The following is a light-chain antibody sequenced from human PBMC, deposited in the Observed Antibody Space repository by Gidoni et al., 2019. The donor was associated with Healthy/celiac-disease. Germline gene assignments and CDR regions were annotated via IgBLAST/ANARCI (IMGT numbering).Light chain of an antibody. J-gene: IGKJ1*01. CDR3: QQYYSTLTWT. CDR1: QSVLYSSNNKNY. Sequence: DIVMTQSPDSLAVSLGERATINCKSSQSVLYSSNNKNYLAWYQQKPGQPPKLLIYWASTRESGVPDRSSGSGSGTDFTLTISSLQAEDVAVYYCQQYYSTLTWTFGQGTKVEIK. CDR2: WAS. V-gene: IGKV4-1*01.